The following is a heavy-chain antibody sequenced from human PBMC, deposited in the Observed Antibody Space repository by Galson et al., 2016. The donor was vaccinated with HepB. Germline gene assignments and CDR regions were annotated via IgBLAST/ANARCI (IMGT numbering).Heavy chain of an antibody. D-gene: IGHD2-8*01. V-gene: IGHV3-48*02. J-gene: IGHJ4*02. CDR3: ARWDLYGSYYFDY. CDR1: GFTFTSYS. CDR2: IGSSGTTI. Sequence: SLRLSCAASGFTFTSYSMNWVRQAPGKGLEWVSYIGSSGTTIYYADSVTGRFTISRDNAKNSLYLQMNSLRDEDTAVYYCARWDLYGSYYFDYWGQGTLVTVSS.